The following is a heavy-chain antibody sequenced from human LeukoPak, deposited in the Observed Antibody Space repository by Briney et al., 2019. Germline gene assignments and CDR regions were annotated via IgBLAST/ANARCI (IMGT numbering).Heavy chain of an antibody. CDR2: ISAYNGNT. CDR3: ARDLTDYGDYPDSLDY. D-gene: IGHD4-17*01. J-gene: IGHJ4*02. Sequence: GASVKVSCKASGYTFTSYGISWVRQAPGQGLEWMGWISAYNGNTNYAQKLQGRVTMTTDTSTSTAYMELRSLRSDDTAVYYCARDLTDYGDYPDSLDYWGQGTLVTVSS. CDR1: GYTFTSYG. V-gene: IGHV1-18*01.